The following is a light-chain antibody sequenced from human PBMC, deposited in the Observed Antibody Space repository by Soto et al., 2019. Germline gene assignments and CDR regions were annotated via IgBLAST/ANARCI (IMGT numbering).Light chain of an antibody. CDR1: QSVSSSY. CDR2: GAS. J-gene: IGKJ3*01. Sequence: EIVLTQSPGTLSLSPGERATLSCRASQSVSSSYLAWYQQKPGQAPRLLIYGASSRATGIPDRFSGSGSGTDFTLTISSLEPEDFAEYYCQQYGSSLLFTFGPGTKVYIK. V-gene: IGKV3-20*01. CDR3: QQYGSSLLFT.